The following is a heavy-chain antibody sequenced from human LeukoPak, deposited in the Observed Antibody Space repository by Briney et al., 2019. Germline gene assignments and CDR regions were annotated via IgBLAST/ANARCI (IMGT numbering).Heavy chain of an antibody. Sequence: GGSLRLSCAASGFSFSTYWMHWVRQIPGKEPVWVPRINSDGSITVYADSVKGRFTVSKDNAKNMLYLQMTSLRADDTATYYCASDSPSNGLDVWGQGTTVTVSS. CDR1: GFSFSTYW. J-gene: IGHJ6*02. CDR3: ASDSPSNGLDV. V-gene: IGHV3-74*01. CDR2: INSDGSIT.